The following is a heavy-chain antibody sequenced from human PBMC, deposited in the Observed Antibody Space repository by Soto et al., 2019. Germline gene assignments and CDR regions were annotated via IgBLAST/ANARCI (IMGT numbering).Heavy chain of an antibody. CDR1: GGSISSSSYY. CDR3: ARRVGYSGYDLNDYGDYYYYYYMDV. J-gene: IGHJ6*03. CDR2: IYYSGST. D-gene: IGHD5-12*01. Sequence: PSETLSLTCTVSGGSISSSSYYWGWIRQPPGKGLEWIGSIYYSGSTYYNPSLKSRVTISVDTSKNQFSLKLSSVTAADTAVYYCARRVGYSGYDLNDYGDYYYYYYMDVWGKGTTVTVSS. V-gene: IGHV4-39*01.